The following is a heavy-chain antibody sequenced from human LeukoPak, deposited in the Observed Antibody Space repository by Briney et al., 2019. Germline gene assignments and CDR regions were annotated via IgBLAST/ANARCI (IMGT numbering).Heavy chain of an antibody. CDR1: GGSISSYY. Sequence: ASETLSLTCTVSGGSISSYYWSWIRQPPGKGLEWIGYIYYSGSTNYNPSLKSRVTISVDTSKNQFSLKLSSVTAADTAVYYCARGLLYSSSWSPFQHWGQGTLVTVSS. J-gene: IGHJ1*01. CDR3: ARGLLYSSSWSPFQH. CDR2: IYYSGST. D-gene: IGHD6-13*01. V-gene: IGHV4-59*01.